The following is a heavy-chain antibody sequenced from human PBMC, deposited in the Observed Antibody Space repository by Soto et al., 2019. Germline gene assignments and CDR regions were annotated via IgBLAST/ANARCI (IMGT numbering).Heavy chain of an antibody. Sequence: SETLSLTCAVYGGSFSGHYWNWIRQPPGKGLEWIGEINHTGTTNYNASLKSRLTISVDTSKNELFLKLTSVTAADTALYFCAKGCNGGSCYVRDAFDIWGQGTMVTVSS. J-gene: IGHJ3*02. CDR1: GGSFSGHY. CDR2: INHTGTT. V-gene: IGHV4-34*01. D-gene: IGHD2-15*01. CDR3: AKGCNGGSCYVRDAFDI.